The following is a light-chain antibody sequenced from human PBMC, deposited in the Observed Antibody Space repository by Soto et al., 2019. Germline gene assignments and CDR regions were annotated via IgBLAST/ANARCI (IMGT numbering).Light chain of an antibody. CDR2: AAS. V-gene: IGKV1-27*01. CDR3: QKYNCAPPRLT. CDR1: QGISNY. J-gene: IGKJ4*01. Sequence: DIQMTQSPSSLSASVGDRVTITCRASQGISNYFAWYQQKPGKVPKLLIYAASTLQSGVPPRFSGSGSGTDFNLPISSLQPEDVAPYYCQKYNCAPPRLTVGGGTKVEIK.